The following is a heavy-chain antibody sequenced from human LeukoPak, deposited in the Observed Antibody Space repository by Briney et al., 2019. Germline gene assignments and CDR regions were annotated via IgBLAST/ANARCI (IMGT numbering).Heavy chain of an antibody. J-gene: IGHJ5*02. D-gene: IGHD1-1*01. CDR2: INPSGGST. CDR1: GYTFTSYY. CDR3: AGRLRSDPHDLLKNRFDP. V-gene: IGHV1-46*01. Sequence: ASVKVSCKASGYTFTSYYMHWVRQAPGQGLEWMGIINPSGGSTSYAQKFQGRVTMTRDTSTSTVYMELSSLRSEDTAVYYCAGRLRSDPHDLLKNRFDPWGQGTLVTVSS.